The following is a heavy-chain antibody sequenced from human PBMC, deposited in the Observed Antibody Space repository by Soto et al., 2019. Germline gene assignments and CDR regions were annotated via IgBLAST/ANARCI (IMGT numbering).Heavy chain of an antibody. J-gene: IGHJ4*02. V-gene: IGHV1-69*13. CDR1: GGTFSSYA. Sequence: GASVKVSCKASGGTFSSYAISWVRQAPGQGLEWMGGIIPIFGTANYAQKFQGRVTITADESTSTAYMELSSLRSEDTAVYYCARSGYHMAPFVYWGQGTLVTVSS. CDR3: ARSGYHMAPFVY. CDR2: IIPIFGTA. D-gene: IGHD3-22*01.